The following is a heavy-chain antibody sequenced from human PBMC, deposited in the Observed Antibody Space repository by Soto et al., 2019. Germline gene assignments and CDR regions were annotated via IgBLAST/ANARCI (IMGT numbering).Heavy chain of an antibody. Sequence: GGSLRLSCAASGFTFSSYAMSWVRQAPGKGLEWVSAISGRGGSTYYADSVKGRFTISRDNSKNTLYLQMNSLRAEDTAVYYCAKVELSRLIGYFDYWGQGTLVTVSS. CDR2: ISGRGGST. CDR3: AKVELSRLIGYFDY. D-gene: IGHD3-16*02. CDR1: GFTFSSYA. J-gene: IGHJ4*02. V-gene: IGHV3-23*01.